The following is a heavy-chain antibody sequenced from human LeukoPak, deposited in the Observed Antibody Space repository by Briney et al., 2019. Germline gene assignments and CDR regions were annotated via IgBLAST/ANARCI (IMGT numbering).Heavy chain of an antibody. CDR3: ARVDTQGVPSP. Sequence: SETLSLTCTVSGGSISSYYWSWIRQPPGKGLEWIGYIYYSGSTHYNPSLKSRVAMSVDTSTNQFSLKLSSVTAADTALYYCARVDTQGVPSPWGQGILVTVSS. D-gene: IGHD2-2*01. J-gene: IGHJ5*02. CDR2: IYYSGST. CDR1: GGSISSYY. V-gene: IGHV4-59*04.